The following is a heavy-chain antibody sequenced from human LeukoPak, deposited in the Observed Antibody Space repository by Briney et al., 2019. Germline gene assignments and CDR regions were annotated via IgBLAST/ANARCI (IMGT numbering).Heavy chain of an antibody. J-gene: IGHJ4*02. CDR2: ISWNSGSI. D-gene: IGHD3-22*01. CDR3: AKDIGSGYYTYYFDY. V-gene: IGHV3-9*01. Sequence: GGSLRLSCAASGFTFDDYAMHWVRQAPGKGLEWVSGISWNSGSIGYADSVKGRFTISRDNAKNSLYLQMNSLRAEDTALYYCAKDIGSGYYTYYFDYWGQGTLVTVSS. CDR1: GFTFDDYA.